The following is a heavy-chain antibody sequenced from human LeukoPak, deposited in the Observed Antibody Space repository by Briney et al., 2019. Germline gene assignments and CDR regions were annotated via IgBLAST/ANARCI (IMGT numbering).Heavy chain of an antibody. Sequence: GGSLRLSCVASGFTFDTYSMNWIRQAPGKGLEWISYITDDSKTMYYADSVKGRFTISRDNAKNALYLQMNSLRGEDTAVYYCVARGGWARFDYWGQGTLVTVSS. CDR3: VARGGWARFDY. D-gene: IGHD6-19*01. J-gene: IGHJ4*02. CDR2: ITDDSKTM. V-gene: IGHV3-48*04. CDR1: GFTFDTYS.